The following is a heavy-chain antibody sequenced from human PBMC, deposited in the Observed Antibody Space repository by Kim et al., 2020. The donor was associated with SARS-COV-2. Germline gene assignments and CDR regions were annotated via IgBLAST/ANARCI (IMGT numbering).Heavy chain of an antibody. CDR3: AKGAGIVVRIGGMDV. Sequence: DSGKGGLTISRDNAKNSLYLQRNSLRAEDTALYYCAKGAGIVVRIGGMDVWGQGTTVTVSS. J-gene: IGHJ6*02. D-gene: IGHD2-2*01. V-gene: IGHV3-9*01.